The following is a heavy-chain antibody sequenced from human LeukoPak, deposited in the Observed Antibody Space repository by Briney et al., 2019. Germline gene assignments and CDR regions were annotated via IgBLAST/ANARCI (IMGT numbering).Heavy chain of an antibody. V-gene: IGHV4-34*01. Sequence: SETLSLTCAVYGGSFSGCYWSWIRQPPGKGLEWIGEINHSGSTNYNPSLKSRVTISVDTSKNQFSLKLSSVTAADTAVYYCARGLSSGRKKFDYWGQGTLVTVSS. CDR1: GGSFSGCY. J-gene: IGHJ4*02. D-gene: IGHD1-26*01. CDR2: INHSGST. CDR3: ARGLSSGRKKFDY.